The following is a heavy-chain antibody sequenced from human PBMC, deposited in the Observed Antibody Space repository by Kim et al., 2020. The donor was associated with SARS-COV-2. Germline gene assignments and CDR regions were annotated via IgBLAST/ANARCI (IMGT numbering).Heavy chain of an antibody. D-gene: IGHD3-10*01. CDR3: AASYYYGSGSYYHFDY. J-gene: IGHJ4*02. V-gene: IGHV1-18*04. CDR1: GYTFTSYG. CDR2: ISAYNGNT. Sequence: ASVKVSCKASGYTFTSYGISWVRQAPGQGLEWMGWISAYNGNTHYAQKLQGRVTMTTDTSTSTAYMELRSLRSDDTAVYYCAASYYYGSGSYYHFDYWGQGSLVTVSS.